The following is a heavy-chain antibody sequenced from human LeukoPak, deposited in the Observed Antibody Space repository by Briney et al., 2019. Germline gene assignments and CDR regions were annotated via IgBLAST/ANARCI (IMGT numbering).Heavy chain of an antibody. V-gene: IGHV1-69*13. D-gene: IGHD2-15*01. CDR1: GYTFTSYG. CDR2: IIPIFGTA. CDR3: ARDVSRVVVNWFDP. Sequence: GASVKVSCKASGYTFTSYGISWVRQAPGQGLEWMGGIIPIFGTANYAQKFQGRVTITADESTSTAYMELSSLRSEDTAVYYCARDVSRVVVNWFDPWGQGTLVTVSS. J-gene: IGHJ5*02.